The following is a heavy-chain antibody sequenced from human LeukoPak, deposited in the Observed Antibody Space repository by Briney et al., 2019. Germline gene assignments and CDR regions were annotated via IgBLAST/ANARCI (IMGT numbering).Heavy chain of an antibody. J-gene: IGHJ4*02. CDR3: AREGSSNRFDY. V-gene: IGHV3-33*01. CDR1: GFTFSSYG. CDR2: VWFDGSNK. Sequence: GTSLRLSCAASGFTFSSYGMHCVRQPPGKGLEWVAIVWFDGSNKYYADSVKGRFTISRDNSKNTLYLQMNSLRAEDTAVYYCAREGSSNRFDYWGQGTLVTVSS. D-gene: IGHD4-11*01.